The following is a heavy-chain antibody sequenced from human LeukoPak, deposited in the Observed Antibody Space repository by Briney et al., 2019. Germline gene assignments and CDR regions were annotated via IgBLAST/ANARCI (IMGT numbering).Heavy chain of an antibody. D-gene: IGHD1-14*01. CDR2: ISSSSSYI. J-gene: IGHJ4*02. Sequence: GGSLRLSCAASGFTFSSYSMNWVRQAPGKGLEWVSSISSSSSYIYYADSVKGRFTISRDNAKNSLYLQMNCLRAEDTAVYYCAKPARTDYADYWGQGTLVTVSS. CDR1: GFTFSSYS. CDR3: AKPARTDYADY. V-gene: IGHV3-21*04.